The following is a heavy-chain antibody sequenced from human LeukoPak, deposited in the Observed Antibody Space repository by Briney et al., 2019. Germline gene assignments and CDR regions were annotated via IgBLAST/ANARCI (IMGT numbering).Heavy chain of an antibody. D-gene: IGHD5-18*01. CDR2: IYNSETT. CDR1: GASISSGDYY. V-gene: IGHV4-30-4*01. J-gene: IGHJ6*03. CDR3: ARDFADTDTRTADVYYTDA. Sequence: QTSETLSLTCTVSGASISSGDYYWSWIRQPPGKGLEWIGYIYNSETTHYNPSLKGRITFSLDTSKNQFSLKLNSVTAADTAVYYCARDFADTDTRTADVYYTDAWGKGTTVTVSS.